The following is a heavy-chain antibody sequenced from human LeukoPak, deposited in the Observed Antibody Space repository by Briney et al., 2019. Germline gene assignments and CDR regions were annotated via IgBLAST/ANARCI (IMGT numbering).Heavy chain of an antibody. CDR2: INSDGSST. CDR3: ARGPGXXYYYGMDV. J-gene: IGHJ6*02. Sequence: PGGSLRLSCAASGFTFSRYWMHWVRQAPGKGLVWVSRINSDGSSTSYADSVKGRFTISRDNAKNTLYLQMNSLRAEDTAVYYCARGPGXXYYYGMDVWGQGTTVTVSS. CDR1: GFTFSRYW. V-gene: IGHV3-74*01.